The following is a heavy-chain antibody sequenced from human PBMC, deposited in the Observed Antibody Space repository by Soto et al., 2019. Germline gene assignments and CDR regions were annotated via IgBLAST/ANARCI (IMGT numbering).Heavy chain of an antibody. CDR1: GYTFTGHY. J-gene: IGHJ6*02. CDR2: INPSSGDT. D-gene: IGHD3-10*01. CDR3: ARGGQLQTIDV. V-gene: IGHV1-2*02. Sequence: QVQLVQSGAEVKKPGASVKVSCKASGYTFTGHYIHWVRQAPGQGLEWMGWINPSSGDTKYAQKFQCRVTMTRDTSISPLYMQLSRLRSDDTAVYFCARGGQLQTIDVWGQGTTVTVSS.